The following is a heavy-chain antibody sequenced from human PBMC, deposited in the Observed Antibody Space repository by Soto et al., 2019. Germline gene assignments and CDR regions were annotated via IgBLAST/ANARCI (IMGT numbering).Heavy chain of an antibody. V-gene: IGHV1-69*08. CDR3: ARDVAGATVTNYWYFDL. D-gene: IGHD4-17*01. J-gene: IGHJ2*01. CDR2: IIPILGIA. Sequence: QVQLVQSGAEVKKPGSSVKVSCKASGGTFSSYTISWVRQAPGQGLEWMGRIIPILGIANYAQKFQGRVTITADKSTSTAYMELSSLRSEDTAVHYCARDVAGATVTNYWYFDLWGRGTLVTVSS. CDR1: GGTFSSYT.